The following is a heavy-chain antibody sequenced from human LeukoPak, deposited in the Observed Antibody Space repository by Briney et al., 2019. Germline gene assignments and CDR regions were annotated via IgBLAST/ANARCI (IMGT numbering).Heavy chain of an antibody. CDR3: ASYSGSYYGFDY. D-gene: IGHD1-26*01. J-gene: IGHJ4*02. CDR1: GFTFSSYW. CDR2: INSDGRST. Sequence: GGSLRLSCAASGFTFSSYWMHWVRQAPGKGLVWVSRINSDGRSTSYADSVKGRFTISRDNAKNTLYLQMNSLRAEDAAVYYCASYSGSYYGFDYWGQGTLVTVSS. V-gene: IGHV3-74*01.